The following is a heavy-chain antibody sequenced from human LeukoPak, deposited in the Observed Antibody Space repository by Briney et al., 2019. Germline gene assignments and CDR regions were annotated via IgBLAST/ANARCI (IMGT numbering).Heavy chain of an antibody. J-gene: IGHJ4*02. CDR1: GFTFSDYY. Sequence: PGGSLRLSCAASGFTFSDYYMSWIRQAPGKGLEWVSVISGSGGSTYYADSVKGRFTISRDNSKNTLYLQMNSLRAEDTAVYYCAKGGVRGGDCSSTSCYWVDYWGQGTLVTVSS. D-gene: IGHD2-2*01. CDR3: AKGGVRGGDCSSTSCYWVDY. CDR2: ISGSGGST. V-gene: IGHV3-23*01.